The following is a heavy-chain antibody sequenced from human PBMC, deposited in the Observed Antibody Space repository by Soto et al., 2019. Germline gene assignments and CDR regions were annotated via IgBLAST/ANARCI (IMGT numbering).Heavy chain of an antibody. Sequence: QVQLVQSGAEVKKPGASVKVSCKASGYTFTTYEINWVRQVPGQGLEWMGWMSHSSGNTGYVDQFRGRVTMTSNTYMTTDYMELSSLRSEDTAVYYCPRVGGQLFGDHGMDVWGQGTTVTVSS. CDR2: MSHSSGNT. J-gene: IGHJ6*02. D-gene: IGHD3-10*01. CDR1: GYTFTTYE. CDR3: PRVGGQLFGDHGMDV. V-gene: IGHV1-8*01.